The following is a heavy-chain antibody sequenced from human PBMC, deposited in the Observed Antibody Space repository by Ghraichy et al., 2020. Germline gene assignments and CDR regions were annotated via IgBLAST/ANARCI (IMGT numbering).Heavy chain of an antibody. V-gene: IGHV3-21*01. Sequence: GGSLRLSCAASGFIFSSYRMNWVRQAPGKGLEWVSSISSSSSYIYHADSVKGLFTISRDNAKNSLYLQMNSLRAEDTAVYYCARVLGYSSGWYESGGWFDPWGQGTLVTVSS. D-gene: IGHD6-19*01. CDR1: GFIFSSYR. J-gene: IGHJ5*02. CDR3: ARVLGYSSGWYESGGWFDP. CDR2: ISSSSSYI.